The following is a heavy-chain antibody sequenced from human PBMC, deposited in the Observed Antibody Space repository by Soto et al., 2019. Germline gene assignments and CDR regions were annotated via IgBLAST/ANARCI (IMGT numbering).Heavy chain of an antibody. CDR3: ARGPTNIVVVPAPYYFDY. J-gene: IGHJ4*02. D-gene: IGHD2-2*01. CDR2: IKQDGSEK. Sequence: GGSLRLSCAASGFTFSSYWMSWVRQAPGKGLEWVANIKQDGSEKYYVASVKGRFTISRDNAKNSLYLQMNSLRAEDTAVYYCARGPTNIVVVPAPYYFDYWGQGTLVTVSS. CDR1: GFTFSSYW. V-gene: IGHV3-7*01.